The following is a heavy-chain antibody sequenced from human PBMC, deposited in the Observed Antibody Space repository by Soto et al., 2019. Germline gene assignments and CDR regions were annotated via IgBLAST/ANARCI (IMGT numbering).Heavy chain of an antibody. CDR3: ATCTTLTTERFDALDI. D-gene: IGHD4-17*01. Sequence: PSETLSLTCTVSGGSISSGGYYWSWIRQHPGKGLEWIGYIYYSGSTNYNPSLKSRVTISVDTSKNQFSLKLSSVTAADTAVYYCATCTTLTTERFDALDIWGQGTMVTVSS. V-gene: IGHV4-61*08. CDR2: IYYSGST. CDR1: GGSISSGGYY. J-gene: IGHJ3*02.